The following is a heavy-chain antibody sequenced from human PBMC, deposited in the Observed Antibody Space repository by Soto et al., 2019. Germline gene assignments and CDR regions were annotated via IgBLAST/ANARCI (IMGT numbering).Heavy chain of an antibody. Sequence: QVQLVQSGAEVKKPGASVKVSCKASGYTFTSYGISWVRQAPGQGLEWMGWISAYNGNTNYAQKLQGRVTMTTDTSTSTAYMELRSLRSDDTAVYYCARDHNSGGWYGFRPRIPHHFDYWGQGTLVTVSS. D-gene: IGHD6-19*01. CDR2: ISAYNGNT. CDR1: GYTFTSYG. J-gene: IGHJ4*02. V-gene: IGHV1-18*01. CDR3: ARDHNSGGWYGFRPRIPHHFDY.